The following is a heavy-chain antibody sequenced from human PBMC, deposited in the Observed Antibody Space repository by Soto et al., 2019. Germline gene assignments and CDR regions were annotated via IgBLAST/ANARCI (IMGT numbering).Heavy chain of an antibody. CDR3: ARQGSSSSMYYYYGMDV. CDR1: GYTFTSYG. Sequence: GASVKVSCKASGYTFTSYGISWVRQAPGQGLEWMGWISAYNGNTKYAQKLQGRVTVTTDTSTSTAYMELRSLTSDDTAVYYCARQGSSSSMYYYYGMDVWGQGTTVTVSS. D-gene: IGHD6-6*01. CDR2: ISAYNGNT. J-gene: IGHJ6*02. V-gene: IGHV1-18*01.